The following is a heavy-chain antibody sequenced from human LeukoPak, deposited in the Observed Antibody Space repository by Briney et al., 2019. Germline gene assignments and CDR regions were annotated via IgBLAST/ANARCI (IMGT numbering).Heavy chain of an antibody. V-gene: IGHV4-59*08. D-gene: IGHD3-3*01. CDR2: IYYSGSS. Sequence: SETLSLTCTVSGGSISSYYWSWIRQPPGQGLHSIGYIYYSGSSNYNPSLKSRVTISVDTSKNQFSLKLSSVTAADTAVYYCAKYYDFWSGYYVFDYWGQGTLVTVSS. CDR3: AKYYDFWSGYYVFDY. J-gene: IGHJ4*02. CDR1: GGSISSYY.